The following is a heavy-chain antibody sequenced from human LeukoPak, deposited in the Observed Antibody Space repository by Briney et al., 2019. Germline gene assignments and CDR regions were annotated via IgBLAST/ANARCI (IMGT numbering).Heavy chain of an antibody. V-gene: IGHV3-30-3*01. D-gene: IGHD6-13*01. CDR1: GFTFSSYA. Sequence: GRSLRLSCAASGFTFSSYAMHWVRQAPGKGLEWVAVKSYDGSNKYYADSVKGRFTISRDNSKNTLYLQMNSLRAEDTAVYYCARDSEQLVLGYYFDYWGQGTLVTVSS. J-gene: IGHJ4*02. CDR3: ARDSEQLVLGYYFDY. CDR2: KSYDGSNK.